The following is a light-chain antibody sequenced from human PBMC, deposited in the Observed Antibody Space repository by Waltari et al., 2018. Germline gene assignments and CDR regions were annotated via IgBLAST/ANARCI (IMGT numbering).Light chain of an antibody. V-gene: IGLV2-8*01. J-gene: IGLJ2*01. CDR1: SSDVGGYNY. CDR2: EVG. Sequence: QSALTQPPSASGSPGQSVTISCTGPSSDVGGYNYVSWYQQHPGKAPKLIRYEVGQRPSGFPARCSGSKSGNTASLTVSGLQAEDEADYYCSSFAGTNNFVVFGGGTKLTV. CDR3: SSFAGTNNFVV.